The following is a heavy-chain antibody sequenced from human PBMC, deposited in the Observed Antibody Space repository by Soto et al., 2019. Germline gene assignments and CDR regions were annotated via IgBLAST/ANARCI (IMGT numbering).Heavy chain of an antibody. CDR3: ARDVAAGSYYLDH. V-gene: IGHV3-53*01. CDR2: VYTDGTT. CDR1: GFTVSWNY. J-gene: IGHJ4*02. Sequence: EVQVVQSGGGLIQPGGALKLSCAVSGFTVSWNYMNWVRQAPGKGLEWVSVVYTDGTTYYADSVKGRITISRDNSKNTLFLQMNSLRADDTAIYYCARDVAAGSYYLDHWGQGSLVTVSS.